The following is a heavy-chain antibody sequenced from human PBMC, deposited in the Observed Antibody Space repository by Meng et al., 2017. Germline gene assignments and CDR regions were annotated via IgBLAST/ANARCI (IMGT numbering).Heavy chain of an antibody. J-gene: IGHJ4*02. CDR2: IWYDGSNK. V-gene: IGHV3-33*01. CDR1: GFIFSSYG. CDR3: ARVVYSSGWSFDY. Sequence: GRLGESGGGGVQPGRALRLSCAAFGFIFSSYGMHWVRQAPGKGLEWVAVIWYDGSNKYYADSVKGRFTISRDNSKNTLYLQINSLRAEDTAVYYCARVVYSSGWSFDYWGQGTLVTVSS. D-gene: IGHD6-19*01.